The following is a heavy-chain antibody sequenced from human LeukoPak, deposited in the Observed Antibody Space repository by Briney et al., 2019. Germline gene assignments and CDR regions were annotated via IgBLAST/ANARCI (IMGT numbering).Heavy chain of an antibody. Sequence: QSGGSLRLSCVASRFTFSNYWMSWVRQAPGKGLEWVANINQDGSKKVYADSMKGRFTISRDNAKNSLYLQMNSLRAEDTALYYCAKAPGGYSYGSDAFDIWGQGTMVTVSS. CDR2: INQDGSKK. D-gene: IGHD5-18*01. J-gene: IGHJ3*02. CDR1: RFTFSNYW. CDR3: AKAPGGYSYGSDAFDI. V-gene: IGHV3-7*03.